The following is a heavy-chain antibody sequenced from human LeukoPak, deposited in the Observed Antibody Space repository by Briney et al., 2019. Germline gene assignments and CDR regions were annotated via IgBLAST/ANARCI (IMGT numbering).Heavy chain of an antibody. CDR3: ARAPSDFWSGYYTSPFDY. J-gene: IGHJ4*02. Sequence: PSGTLSLTCAVSGGSISSSNWWSWVRQPPGKGLEWIGEIYHSGSTNYNPSLKSRVTISVDKSKNQFSLKLSSVTAADTAVYYCARAPSDFWSGYYTSPFDYWGQGTLVTVSS. CDR2: IYHSGST. CDR1: GGSISSSNW. V-gene: IGHV4-4*02. D-gene: IGHD3-3*01.